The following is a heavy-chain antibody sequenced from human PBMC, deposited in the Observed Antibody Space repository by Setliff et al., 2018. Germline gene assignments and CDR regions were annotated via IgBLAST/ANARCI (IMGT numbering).Heavy chain of an antibody. D-gene: IGHD6-19*01. CDR1: GFTLRNSG. V-gene: IGHV3-30*03. Sequence: GGSLRLSCAASGFTLRNSGMHWVRQAPGRGLEWVTFISYDGFKSYYAESVKGRFTISRDISTNTLFLEIDSLRSEDTGLYYCAREGSIGWSQYFHHWGQGTPVTVSS. CDR2: ISYDGFKS. J-gene: IGHJ1*01. CDR3: AREGSIGWSQYFHH.